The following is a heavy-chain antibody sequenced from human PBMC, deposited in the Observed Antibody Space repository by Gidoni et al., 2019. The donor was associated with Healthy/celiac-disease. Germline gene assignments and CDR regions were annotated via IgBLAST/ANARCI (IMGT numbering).Heavy chain of an antibody. J-gene: IGHJ6*02. V-gene: IGHV4-34*01. D-gene: IGHD6-6*01. CDR1: GGSFSGYY. CDR3: ARGISSPPNHYYYYYGMDV. CDR2: INHSGST. Sequence: QVQLQQWGAGLLKPSETLSLTCAVYGGSFSGYYWSWIRQPPGKGLEWIGEINHSGSTNYNPSLKSRVTIVVDTSKTQFALKLSSGTAADTAVYDCARGISSPPNHYYYYYGMDVWGQGTTVTVSS.